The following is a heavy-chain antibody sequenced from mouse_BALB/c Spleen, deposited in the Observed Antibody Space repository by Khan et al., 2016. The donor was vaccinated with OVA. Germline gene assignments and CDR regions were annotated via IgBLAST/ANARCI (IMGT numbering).Heavy chain of an antibody. CDR2: IYPYNDDT. V-gene: IGHV1S136*01. CDR1: GFTFADYV. CDR3: GRSATDYYTVDY. D-gene: IGHD1-1*01. J-gene: IGHJ4*01. Sequence: VQLQQPGPELVKPGASVRMSCKASGFTFADYVMHWVRQKPGQGLEWIGYIYPYNDDTESTERFKGKATLTLDKSSSTANMYLTSLTSADSAVYYCGRSATDYYTVDYWGQGTSVTVSS.